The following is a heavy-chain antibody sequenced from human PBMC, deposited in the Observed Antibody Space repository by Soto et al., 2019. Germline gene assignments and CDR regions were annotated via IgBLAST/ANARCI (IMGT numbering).Heavy chain of an antibody. CDR1: GFTFSSYG. V-gene: IGHV3-33*01. CDR3: ARDPDYDILTGQFDY. J-gene: IGHJ4*02. Sequence: HPGGSLRLSCAASGFTFSSYGMHWVRQAPGKGLEWVAVIWYDGSNKYYADSVKGRFTISRDNSKNTLYLQMNSLRAEDTAVYYCARDPDYDILTGQFDYWGQGTLVTVSS. CDR2: IWYDGSNK. D-gene: IGHD3-9*01.